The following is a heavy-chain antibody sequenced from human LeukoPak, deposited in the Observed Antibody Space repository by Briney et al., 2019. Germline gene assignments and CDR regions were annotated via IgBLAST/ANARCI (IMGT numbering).Heavy chain of an antibody. CDR1: GGSFSDYY. CDR3: ARRGQAGYLY. CDR2: INHSGST. D-gene: IGHD3-16*02. Sequence: PSETLSLTCAVYGGSFSDYYWSWIRQPPGKGLEWIGEINHSGSTNYKSSLKSRVTISVDTSKNQFSLNLYSVTAADTAVYYWARRGQAGYLYWGQGTLVTVSS. J-gene: IGHJ4*02. V-gene: IGHV4-34*01.